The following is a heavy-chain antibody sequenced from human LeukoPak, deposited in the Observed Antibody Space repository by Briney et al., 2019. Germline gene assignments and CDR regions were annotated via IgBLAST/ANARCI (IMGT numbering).Heavy chain of an antibody. CDR2: INSSSSSI. CDR1: GFTFSDYN. D-gene: IGHD1-26*01. Sequence: EGSLRLSCAASGFTFSDYNMNWVRQAPGKGLEWVSYINSSSSSINYADSVKGRFTISRDNAKNSLYLQMTSLRAEDTAVYYCASVLHSGSFYPPYWGQGTLVTVSS. CDR3: ASVLHSGSFYPPY. V-gene: IGHV3-48*04. J-gene: IGHJ4*02.